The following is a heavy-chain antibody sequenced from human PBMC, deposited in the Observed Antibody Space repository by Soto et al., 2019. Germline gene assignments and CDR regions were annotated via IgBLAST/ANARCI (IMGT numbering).Heavy chain of an antibody. CDR1: GGSISSGGYY. CDR3: ARDLKLSSGSRIGYLDY. V-gene: IGHV4-30-4*01. D-gene: IGHD1-26*01. CDR2: IYYSGST. J-gene: IGHJ4*02. Sequence: PSETLSLTCTVSGGSISSGGYYWSWIRQPPVTGLEWIGYIYYSGSTYYNPSLQRRVTISVDTSKNQFSLQLNSVTPEDTAVYYCARDLKLSSGSRIGYLDYWGQGTLVTVSS.